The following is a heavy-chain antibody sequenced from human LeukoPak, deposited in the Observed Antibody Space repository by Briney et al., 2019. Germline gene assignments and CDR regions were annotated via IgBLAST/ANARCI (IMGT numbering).Heavy chain of an antibody. Sequence: GGSLRLSCAASGFRFNTYWMSWVRQAPGKGLEWVANIKQDGNEKYYVDSVKGRFTISRDNAKKSLYLQMNSLRAEDTAVYYCARHLSGVTGYTYGRGIDYWGQGTLVTVSS. CDR2: IKQDGNEK. J-gene: IGHJ4*02. CDR1: GFRFNTYW. CDR3: ARHLSGVTGYTYGRGIDY. D-gene: IGHD5-18*01. V-gene: IGHV3-7*01.